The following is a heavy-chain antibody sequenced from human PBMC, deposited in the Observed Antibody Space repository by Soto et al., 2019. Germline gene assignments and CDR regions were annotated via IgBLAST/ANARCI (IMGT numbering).Heavy chain of an antibody. J-gene: IGHJ6*02. D-gene: IGHD3-10*01. CDR2: IKQDGSEK. CDR1: GFTFSSYW. CDR3: ARDMRLLWFGELYYYGMDV. Sequence: LRLSCAASGFTFSSYWISWVRQAPGKGLEWVANIKQDGSEKYYVDSVKGRFTISRDNAKNSLYLQMNSLRAEDTAVYYCARDMRLLWFGELYYYGMDVWGQGTTVTVSS. V-gene: IGHV3-7*01.